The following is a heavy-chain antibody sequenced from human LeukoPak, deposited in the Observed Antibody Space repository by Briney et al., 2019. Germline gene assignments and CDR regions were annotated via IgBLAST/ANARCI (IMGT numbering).Heavy chain of an antibody. CDR3: ARHRGSGSYYDPHDY. CDR2: IFYSGNT. V-gene: IGHV4-39*01. D-gene: IGHD1-26*01. J-gene: IGHJ4*02. CDR1: GASLSGSPFY. Sequence: SETLSLTCAVSGASLSGSPFYWGWIRQPPGKGLEWIANIFYSGNTFYNPSLRSRVTISGDTSKNQFSLNLNAVTAADTAVYYCARHRGSGSYYDPHDYWGQGTLVTVSS.